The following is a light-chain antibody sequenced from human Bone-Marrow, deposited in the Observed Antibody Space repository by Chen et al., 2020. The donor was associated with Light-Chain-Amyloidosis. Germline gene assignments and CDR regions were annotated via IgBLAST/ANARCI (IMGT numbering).Light chain of an antibody. J-gene: IGLJ1*01. V-gene: IGLV2-14*01. Sequence: QSALTQPAFVSGSTGQAIPHPLPGTRSDVCGDNHVSWYQQHPDKAPKLMIYEVTNRPSLVPDRFAGSKSGNTASLTISGLQTEDEADYFCSSYTITNTLVVGSGTRVTVL. CDR1: RSDVCGDNH. CDR2: EVT. CDR3: SSYTITNTLV.